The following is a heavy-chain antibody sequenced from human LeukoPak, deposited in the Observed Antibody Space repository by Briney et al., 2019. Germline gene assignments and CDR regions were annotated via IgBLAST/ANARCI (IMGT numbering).Heavy chain of an antibody. CDR3: TKGSAAEDNPFIF. Sequence: HPGGSLRLSCIATGFTFSTYGIRCLRQAPGKGVGWVSLIQSVRGNQYYADYVKGPFTISRDNSENTLNLQIDDMSPAATAVYYLTKGSAAEDNPFIFGGEGALVTVSS. J-gene: IGHJ4*02. D-gene: IGHD6-13*01. V-gene: IGHV3-30*02. CDR2: IQSVRGNQ. CDR1: GFTFSTYG.